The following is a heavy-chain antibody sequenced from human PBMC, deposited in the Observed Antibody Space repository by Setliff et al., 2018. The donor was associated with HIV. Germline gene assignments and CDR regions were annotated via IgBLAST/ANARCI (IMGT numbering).Heavy chain of an antibody. CDR2: IYYSGST. Sequence: SETLSLTCTVSGGSIRTGAYYWGWIRQPPGKGLEWIGSIYYSGSTYYNPSLKSRVTISVDTSKNQFSLKLSAVTAADTAVYYCAVQVSKSYTFGGFDPWGQGTLVTVSS. D-gene: IGHD3-10*01. CDR3: AVQVSKSYTFGGFDP. J-gene: IGHJ5*02. CDR1: GGSIRTGAYY. V-gene: IGHV4-39*01.